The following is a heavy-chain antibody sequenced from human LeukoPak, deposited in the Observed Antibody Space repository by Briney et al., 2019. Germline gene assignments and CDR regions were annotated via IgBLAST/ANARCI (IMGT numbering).Heavy chain of an antibody. CDR3: ASTESALHYSSGWYDC. V-gene: IGHV1-69*13. Sequence: SVKVSCKASGGTFSSYAISWVRQAPGQGLEWMGGIIPIFGTANYAQKFQGRVTITADESTSTAYMELSSLRSEDTAVYYCASTESALHYSSGWYDCWGQGTLVTVSS. J-gene: IGHJ4*02. CDR1: GGTFSSYA. CDR2: IIPIFGTA. D-gene: IGHD6-13*01.